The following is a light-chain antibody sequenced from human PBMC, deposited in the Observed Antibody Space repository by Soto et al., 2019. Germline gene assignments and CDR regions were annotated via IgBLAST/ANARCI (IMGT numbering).Light chain of an antibody. CDR1: SSDVGGYNY. CDR2: DVS. J-gene: IGLJ2*01. V-gene: IGLV2-14*01. CDR3: SSYTSSSTLVV. Sequence: QSVLTQPASVSGSPGQSITISCTGTSSDVGGYNYVSWYQQHPGKAPKLMIYDVSNRPSGVSNRFSGSKSGNTASLTISGLPAEDEAAYYCSSYTSSSTLVVFGGGTKLTVL.